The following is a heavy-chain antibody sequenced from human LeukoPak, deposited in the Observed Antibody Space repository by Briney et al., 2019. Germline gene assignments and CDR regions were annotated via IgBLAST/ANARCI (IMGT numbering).Heavy chain of an antibody. D-gene: IGHD6-19*01. Sequence: GGSLRLSCAASGFTFSSYAMSWVRQAPGKGLEWVSAISGSGGSTYYADSAKGRFTISRDNSKNTLYLQMNSLRAEDTAVYYCAKDEYSSGWYQVLRSRNYGMDVWGQGTTVTVSS. CDR2: ISGSGGST. V-gene: IGHV3-23*01. J-gene: IGHJ6*02. CDR3: AKDEYSSGWYQVLRSRNYGMDV. CDR1: GFTFSSYA.